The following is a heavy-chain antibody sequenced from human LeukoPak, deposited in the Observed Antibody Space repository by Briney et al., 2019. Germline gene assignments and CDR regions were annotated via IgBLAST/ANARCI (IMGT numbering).Heavy chain of an antibody. CDR3: TTEDDSSDYYIY. D-gene: IGHD3-22*01. V-gene: IGHV3-15*01. J-gene: IGHJ4*02. CDR1: GFTFSNAW. CDR2: IKSKTDGGTT. Sequence: GGSLRLSCAASGFTFSNAWMSWVRQAPGKGLEWVGRIKSKTDGGTTDYAAPVKGRFTISRDDSKNTLYLQMNSLKTEDTAVYYCTTEDDSSDYYIYWGQGTLVTVSS.